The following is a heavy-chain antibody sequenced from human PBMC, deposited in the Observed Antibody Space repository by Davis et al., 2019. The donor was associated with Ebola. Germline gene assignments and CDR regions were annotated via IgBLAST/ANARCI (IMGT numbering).Heavy chain of an antibody. D-gene: IGHD4-23*01. J-gene: IGHJ4*02. CDR1: GVTFSGYE. V-gene: IGHV3-23*01. CDR3: VKGGLATRAFDN. CDR2: INAGGDST. Sequence: GGSLRLSCVGSGVTFSGYEMRWASQAPGKGLEWVSSINAGGDSTYYAASVQGRFTISRDNPRKTVELQMNSLRADDTAMYFCVKGGLATRAFDNWGQGTLVTVSS.